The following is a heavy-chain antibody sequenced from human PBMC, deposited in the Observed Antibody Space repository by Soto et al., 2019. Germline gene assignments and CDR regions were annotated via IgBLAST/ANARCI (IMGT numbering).Heavy chain of an antibody. CDR3: ARGEYCGGDCTDTRSHGRGSSGNWFDP. Sequence: SETLSLTCTVSGASITDSYWSWIRQPPEKGLEWIGYIYFSGVATYNPSLKSRATISVDTSKNQFSLKLSSVTAADTAVYYCARGEYCGGDCTDTRSHGRGSSGNWFDPWGQGTLVTVS. J-gene: IGHJ5*02. V-gene: IGHV4-59*01. CDR1: GASITDSY. CDR2: IYFSGVA. D-gene: IGHD2-21*02.